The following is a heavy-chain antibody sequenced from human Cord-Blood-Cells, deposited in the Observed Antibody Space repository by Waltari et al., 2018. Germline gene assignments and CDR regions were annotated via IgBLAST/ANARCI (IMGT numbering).Heavy chain of an antibody. D-gene: IGHD3-3*01. J-gene: IGHJ4*02. CDR2: IYPGDSDT. Sequence: EVQLVQSGAEVKKPGESLKISCKGSGYSFTSYWIGWVRQMPGKGLEWMRIIYPGDSDTRYSPSFQGQVTISADKSISTAYLQWSSLKASDTAMYYCARLLPSYYDFWSGYSAFDYWGQGTLVTVSS. CDR1: GYSFTSYW. V-gene: IGHV5-51*01. CDR3: ARLLPSYYDFWSGYSAFDY.